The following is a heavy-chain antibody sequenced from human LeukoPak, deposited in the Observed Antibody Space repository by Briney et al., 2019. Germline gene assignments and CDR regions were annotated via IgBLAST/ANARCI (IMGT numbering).Heavy chain of an antibody. V-gene: IGHV4-39*01. J-gene: IGHJ3*02. Sequence: SETLSLTCTVSGGSISSSSYYWGWIRQPPGKGLEWIGSIYYSGSTYYNPSLKSRVTISVDTSKNQFSLKLSSVTAADTAVYYCARPPFRYDRDAFDIWAKGQWLPSLQ. CDR3: ARPPFRYDRDAFDI. CDR1: GGSISSSSYY. CDR2: IYYSGST. D-gene: IGHD3-3*01.